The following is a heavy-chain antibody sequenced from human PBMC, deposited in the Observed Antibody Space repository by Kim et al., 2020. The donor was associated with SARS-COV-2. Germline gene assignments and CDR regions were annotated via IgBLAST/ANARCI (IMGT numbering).Heavy chain of an antibody. CDR1: GFTFSDYY. J-gene: IGHJ6*02. D-gene: IGHD6-13*01. CDR3: ARDLIAAAGRAENYYYYYGMDV. CDR2: ISSSSSYT. V-gene: IGHV3-11*06. Sequence: GGSLRLSCAASGFTFSDYYMSWIRQAPGKGLEWVSYISSSSSYTNYADSVKGRFTISRDNAKNSLYLQMNSLRAEDTAVYDCARDLIAAAGRAENYYYYYGMDVWGQGTTVTVSS.